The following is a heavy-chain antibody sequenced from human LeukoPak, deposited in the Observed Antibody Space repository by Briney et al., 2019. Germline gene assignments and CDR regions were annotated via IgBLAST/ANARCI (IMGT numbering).Heavy chain of an antibody. J-gene: IGHJ3*02. CDR1: GFTFTSHS. V-gene: IGHV3-64*01. Sequence: GGSLRLSCTASGFTFTSHSMHWVRQAPGKGLEYVSSITANGGSTYYANSVRGRFTISRDNSKKTPYLQMGSLRAEDMAVYYCARELYSVNPHDGFDIWGQGTMVTVSS. CDR2: ITANGGST. D-gene: IGHD1-26*01. CDR3: ARELYSVNPHDGFDI.